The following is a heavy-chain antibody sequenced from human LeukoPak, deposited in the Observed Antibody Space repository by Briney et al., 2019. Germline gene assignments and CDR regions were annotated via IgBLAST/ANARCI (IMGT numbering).Heavy chain of an antibody. Sequence: SETLSLTCTVSGGSISSYYWSWIRQSPGKGLEWIGYIYDSGSINYSPSLKSRVTISVDASKNQFSLRLSSVTAADTAVYYCVRDRELNYWGQGTLVTVSS. D-gene: IGHD1-7*01. CDR1: GGSISSYY. V-gene: IGHV4-59*01. J-gene: IGHJ4*02. CDR3: VRDRELNY. CDR2: IYDSGSI.